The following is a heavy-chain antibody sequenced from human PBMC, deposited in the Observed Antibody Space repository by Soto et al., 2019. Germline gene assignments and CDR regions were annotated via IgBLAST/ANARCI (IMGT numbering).Heavy chain of an antibody. Sequence: SETLSLTCAVSGYSIASGYYWAWIRQSPGKGLEWIGSIYHAGSVYYNPSLNSRVAVSLDTSKNHFSLKLTSVTAADTAVYYCARTFDYYGMDVWGQGTTVTVAS. V-gene: IGHV4-38-2*01. CDR2: IYHAGSV. CDR1: GYSIASGYY. J-gene: IGHJ6*02. CDR3: ARTFDYYGMDV.